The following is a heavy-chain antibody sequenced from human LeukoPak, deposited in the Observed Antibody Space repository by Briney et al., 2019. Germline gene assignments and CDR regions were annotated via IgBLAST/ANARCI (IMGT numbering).Heavy chain of an antibody. J-gene: IGHJ4*02. D-gene: IGHD3-10*01. CDR1: GASISNYY. CDR3: ASRYGSGSYGFDF. CDR2: YYYGGST. Sequence: PSETLSLTCTVSGASISNYYWTWIRQPPGKGLEWIGYYYYGGSTEYNPSLKSRVTISVYTFKSQFSLKLSSVTAAATAVYYCASRYGSGSYGFDFWGQGTLVTVSS. V-gene: IGHV4-59*01.